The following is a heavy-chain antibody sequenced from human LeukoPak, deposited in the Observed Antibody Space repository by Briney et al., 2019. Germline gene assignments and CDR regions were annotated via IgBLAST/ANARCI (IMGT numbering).Heavy chain of an antibody. D-gene: IGHD3-22*01. CDR3: ARGGGPYYYDSSGYSFSP. V-gene: IGHV4-59*01. J-gene: IGHJ5*02. CDR1: GGSISSYY. CDR2: IYYSGST. Sequence: SETLPLTCTVSGGSISSYYWSWIRQPPGKGLEWIGYIYYSGSTNYNPSLKSRVTISVDTSKNQFSLKLSSVTAADTAVYYCARGGGPYYYDSSGYSFSPWGQGTLVTVSS.